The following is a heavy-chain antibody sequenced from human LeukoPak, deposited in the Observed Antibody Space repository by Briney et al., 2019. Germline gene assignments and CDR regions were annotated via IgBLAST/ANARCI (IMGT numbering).Heavy chain of an antibody. Sequence: ASVKVSCKASGYTFTSYYMHWARQAPGQGLEWMGIINPSGGSTSYAQKFQGRVTMTRDTSTGTVYMELSSLRSEDTAVYYCARLIEVAGPFDYWGQGTLVTVSS. CDR1: GYTFTSYY. V-gene: IGHV1-46*01. CDR2: INPSGGST. J-gene: IGHJ4*02. D-gene: IGHD6-19*01. CDR3: ARLIEVAGPFDY.